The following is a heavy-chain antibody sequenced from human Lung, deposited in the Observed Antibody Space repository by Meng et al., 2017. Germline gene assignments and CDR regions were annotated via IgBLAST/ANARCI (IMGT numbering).Heavy chain of an antibody. CDR2: INHSGST. Sequence: QVPAQQWGAGLLKPSETLSPTCVGSGGSFRDYYWSWIRQPPGKGLEWIGEINHSGSTNYNPSLESRATISVDTSQNNLSLKLSSVTAADSAVYYCARGPTTMAHDFDYWGQGTLVTVSS. J-gene: IGHJ4*02. D-gene: IGHD4-11*01. CDR3: ARGPTTMAHDFDY. CDR1: GGSFRDYY. V-gene: IGHV4-34*01.